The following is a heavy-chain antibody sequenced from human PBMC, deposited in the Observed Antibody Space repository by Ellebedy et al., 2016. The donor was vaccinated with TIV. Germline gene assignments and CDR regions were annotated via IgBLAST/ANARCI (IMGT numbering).Heavy chain of an antibody. J-gene: IGHJ1*01. CDR1: GYTFSNYG. CDR2: VNTHKGNI. V-gene: IGHV1-18*01. D-gene: IGHD1-26*01. CDR3: TRDDRFSGTWYSAYFQY. Sequence: ASVKVSXXASGYTFSNYGISWLRQVPGQGLEWMGWVNTHKGNINYAPKFRGRLTLTIDTSTSTVYMELRSLASDDTAVYFCTRDDRFSGTWYSAYFQYWGQGTLVTVSS.